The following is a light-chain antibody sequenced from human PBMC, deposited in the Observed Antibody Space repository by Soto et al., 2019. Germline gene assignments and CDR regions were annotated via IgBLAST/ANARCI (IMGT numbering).Light chain of an antibody. CDR2: VERSGTY. V-gene: IGLV4-60*03. CDR3: ATWDSNTRV. Sequence: VLTQSSSASASLGSSVKLTCSLSSGHSGYIIAWHQQQPGKAPRYLMKVERSGTYNKGSGVPDRFSGSSSGADRYLTISNLQSEDESDYYCATWDSNTRVFGGGTKLTVL. CDR1: SGHSGYI. J-gene: IGLJ3*02.